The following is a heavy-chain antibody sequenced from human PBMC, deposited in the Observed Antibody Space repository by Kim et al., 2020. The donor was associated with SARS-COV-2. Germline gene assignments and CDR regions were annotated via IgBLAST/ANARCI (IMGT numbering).Heavy chain of an antibody. CDR2: IKEEGSER. CDR1: GFSFTTNW. CDR3: ARDRRYSLDY. D-gene: IGHD2-15*01. J-gene: IGHJ4*02. V-gene: IGHV3-7*01. Sequence: GGSLRLSCAASGFSFTTNWMSWVRQAPGKGLEWVAKIKEEGSERYYARSVEGRFTISRDNAKNSLYLQMNSLRAEDTGVYYCARDRRYSLDYWGQGTLVTVSS.